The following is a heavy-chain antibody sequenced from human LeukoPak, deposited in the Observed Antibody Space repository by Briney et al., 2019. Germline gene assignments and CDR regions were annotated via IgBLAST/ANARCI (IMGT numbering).Heavy chain of an antibody. Sequence: PGGSLRLSCAASGFSFSDYAMHWVRQAPGKGLEWVAIISYDGSNKHYADSVKGRFTISRDNSKNTLFLQMNSLRAEDTAVYYCARLVAGAGITYWGQGTLVTVSS. J-gene: IGHJ4*02. CDR1: GFSFSDYA. D-gene: IGHD6-19*01. CDR3: ARLVAGAGITY. V-gene: IGHV3-30-3*01. CDR2: ISYDGSNK.